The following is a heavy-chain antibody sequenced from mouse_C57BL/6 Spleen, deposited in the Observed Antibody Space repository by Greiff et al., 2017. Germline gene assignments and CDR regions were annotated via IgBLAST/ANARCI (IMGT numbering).Heavy chain of an antibody. CDR3: ARHDGRLGSWFAY. V-gene: IGHV5-12*01. D-gene: IGHD2-3*01. CDR1: GFTFSDYY. J-gene: IGHJ3*01. Sequence: EVMLVESGGGLVQPGGSLKLSCAASGFTFSDYYMYWVRQTPEKRLEWVAYISNGGGSTYYPDTVKGRFTISRDNAKNTLYLQMSRLKSEDTAMYYGARHDGRLGSWFAYWGQGTLVTVSA. CDR2: ISNGGGST.